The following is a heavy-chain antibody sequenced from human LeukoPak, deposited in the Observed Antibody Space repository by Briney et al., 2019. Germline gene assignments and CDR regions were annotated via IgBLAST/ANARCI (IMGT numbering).Heavy chain of an antibody. CDR2: IRPDGDRT. CDR3: AREQSGTRGWYTVDY. Sequence: GGSLRLSCAASGFTFSTYAITWVRQGPGKGLEWVSAIRPDGDRTYYANSVRGRFAISRDNSKDTVYLQINGLRVEDTAVYYCAREQSGTRGWYTVDYWGQGTLVTVSS. D-gene: IGHD6-19*01. J-gene: IGHJ4*02. CDR1: GFTFSTYA. V-gene: IGHV3-23*01.